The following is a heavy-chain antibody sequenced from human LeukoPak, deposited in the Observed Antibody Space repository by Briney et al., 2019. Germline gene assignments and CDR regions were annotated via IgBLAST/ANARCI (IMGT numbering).Heavy chain of an antibody. J-gene: IGHJ6*02. Sequence: GGSLRLSCAASGFTFSDYYMTWIRQAPGNGLEWVSHIAHSGNGMWYADAVKGRFTISRDNAKNLLFLQMDSLRAEDTAVYYCARGHYEMGVWGQGTTVIVSS. CDR2: IAHSGNGM. CDR1: GFTFSDYY. V-gene: IGHV3-11*01. CDR3: ARGHYEMGV.